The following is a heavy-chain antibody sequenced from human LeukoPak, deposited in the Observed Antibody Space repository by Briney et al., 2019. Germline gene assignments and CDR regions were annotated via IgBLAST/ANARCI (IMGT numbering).Heavy chain of an antibody. CDR3: ARDRTTVTLFDY. D-gene: IGHD4-17*01. Sequence: GGSLRLSCAASGFTFSKYWMLWVRQAPGKGLVWVSRINTDGTITGYADSVKGRFTISRDNAKNTLYLQMNSLRAEDTAVYYCARDRTTVTLFDYWGQGALVTVSS. V-gene: IGHV3-74*01. CDR1: GFTFSKYW. CDR2: INTDGTIT. J-gene: IGHJ4*02.